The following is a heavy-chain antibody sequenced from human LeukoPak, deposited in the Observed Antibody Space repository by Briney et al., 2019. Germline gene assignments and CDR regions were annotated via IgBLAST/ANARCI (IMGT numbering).Heavy chain of an antibody. CDR2: ISASNGNT. D-gene: IGHD1-7*01. J-gene: IGHJ4*02. V-gene: IGHV1-18*01. Sequence: GASVKVSCKASGYTFTRYGICWVRQAPGQGLQWLGWISASNGNTNYAQKFRDRVTMSTDTSTGTAYLDVRSLTSDDTAVYYCARDHSNWNYAPDFWGQGTLVIVSS. CDR1: GYTFTRYG. CDR3: ARDHSNWNYAPDF.